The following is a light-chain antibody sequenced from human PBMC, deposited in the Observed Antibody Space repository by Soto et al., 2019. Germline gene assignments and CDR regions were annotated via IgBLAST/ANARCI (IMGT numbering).Light chain of an antibody. V-gene: IGLV2-8*01. J-gene: IGLJ1*01. CDR1: SSDVGGYNY. Sequence: QSALTQPPSASGSPGQSVTISCTGTSSDVGGYNYVSWFQQHPGKAPKLIIHEANQRPSGVPDRFSGSKSGNTASLTVSGLQAEDEGTYYCSSYGGYNNVLFGNGTKVTV. CDR2: EAN. CDR3: SSYGGYNNVL.